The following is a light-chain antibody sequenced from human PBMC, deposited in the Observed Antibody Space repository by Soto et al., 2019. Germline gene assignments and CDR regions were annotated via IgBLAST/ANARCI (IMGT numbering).Light chain of an antibody. V-gene: IGLV1-44*01. Sequence: QAVVTQPPSASGTPGQRVTISCSGSSSNIGSNTVNWYQQLPGTAPKLLIYSNNQRPSGVPDRFSGSKSGTSASLAISGLQSEDEADYYCRSFAGSSTFVVFGGGTKLTVL. CDR1: SSNIGSNT. CDR3: RSFAGSSTFVV. J-gene: IGLJ2*01. CDR2: SNN.